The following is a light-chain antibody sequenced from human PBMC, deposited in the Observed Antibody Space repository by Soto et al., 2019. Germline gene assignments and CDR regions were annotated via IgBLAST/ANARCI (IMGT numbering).Light chain of an antibody. J-gene: IGLJ1*01. Sequence: QSVLTQSHSVSAAPGQKIILSCSGRSSNIGNNYVSWYQQLPGAAPKLHIYDYDKRPSGIPDRFSGSKSGTSATLGITGLQTGDEADYYCGTWDSSLSGYVFGTGTKLTVL. CDR1: SSNIGNNY. CDR3: GTWDSSLSGYV. CDR2: DYD. V-gene: IGLV1-51*01.